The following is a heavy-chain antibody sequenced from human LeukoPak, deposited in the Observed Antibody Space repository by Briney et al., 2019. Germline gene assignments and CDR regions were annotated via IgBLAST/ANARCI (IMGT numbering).Heavy chain of an antibody. V-gene: IGHV3-23*01. CDR2: ISGSGSST. J-gene: IGHJ5*02. CDR1: GFTFSSYG. CDR3: AKGGYCSSTSCYVFLNWFDP. Sequence: GGSLRLSCAASGFTFSSYGMSWVRQAPGKGLEWVSAISGSGSSTYYADSVKGRFTISRDNSKNTLYLQMNSLRAEDTAVYYCAKGGYCSSTSCYVFLNWFDPWGQGTLVTVSS. D-gene: IGHD2-2*01.